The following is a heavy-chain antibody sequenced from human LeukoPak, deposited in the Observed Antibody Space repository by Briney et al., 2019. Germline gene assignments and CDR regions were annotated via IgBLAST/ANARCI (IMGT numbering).Heavy chain of an antibody. J-gene: IGHJ4*02. CDR1: GGSFSGYY. V-gene: IGHV4-34*01. CDR2: INHSGST. Sequence: SETLSLTCAAYGGSFSGYYWSWIRQPPGKGLEWVGEINHSGSTNYHTSLKSRVTISVDTSKNQFSLKLSSVTAADPAVYYCARRSPLYGSGSYYLGYWGQGTLVTVSS. CDR3: ARRSPLYGSGSYYLGY. D-gene: IGHD3-10*01.